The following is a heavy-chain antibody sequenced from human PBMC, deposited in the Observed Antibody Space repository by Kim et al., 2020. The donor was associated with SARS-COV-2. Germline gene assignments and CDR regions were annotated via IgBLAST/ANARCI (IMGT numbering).Heavy chain of an antibody. CDR1: GGSISSYY. J-gene: IGHJ6*02. D-gene: IGHD6-13*01. CDR3: ARVLEGYSSSWYGFYYYGMDV. Sequence: SQTLSLTCTVSGGSISSYYWSWIRQPPGKGLEWIGYIYYSGSTNYNPSLKSRVTISVDTSKNQFSLKLSSVTAADTAVYYCARVLEGYSSSWYGFYYYGMDVWGQGTTVTVSS. CDR2: IYYSGST. V-gene: IGHV4-59*01.